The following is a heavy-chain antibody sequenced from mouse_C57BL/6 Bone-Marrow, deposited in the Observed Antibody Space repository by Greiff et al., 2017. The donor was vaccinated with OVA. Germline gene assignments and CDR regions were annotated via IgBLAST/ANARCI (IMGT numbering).Heavy chain of an antibody. CDR1: GFNIKNTY. Sequence: QVQLKESVAELVRPGASVKLSCTASGFNIKNTYMHWVKQRPGQGLEWIGRIHPSDSDTNYNQKFKGKATLTVDKSSSTAYMQLSSLTSEDSAVYYCAIRIYYDYGGPRMDYWGQGTSVTVSS. V-gene: IGHV1-74*01. D-gene: IGHD2-4*01. CDR2: IHPSDSDT. CDR3: AIRIYYDYGGPRMDY. J-gene: IGHJ4*01.